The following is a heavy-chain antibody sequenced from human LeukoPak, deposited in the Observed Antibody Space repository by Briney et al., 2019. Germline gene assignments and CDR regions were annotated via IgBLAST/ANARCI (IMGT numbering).Heavy chain of an antibody. D-gene: IGHD2-21*02. J-gene: IGHJ6*02. Sequence: PSETLSLTCAVYGGSFSGYYWSWIRQPPGKGLEWIGEINHSGSTNYNPSLKSRVTISVDTSKNQFSLKLSSVTAADTAVYYCARVVVVTATTYYYGMDVWGQGTTVTVSS. CDR2: INHSGST. CDR3: ARVVVVTATTYYYGMDV. CDR1: GGSFSGYY. V-gene: IGHV4-34*01.